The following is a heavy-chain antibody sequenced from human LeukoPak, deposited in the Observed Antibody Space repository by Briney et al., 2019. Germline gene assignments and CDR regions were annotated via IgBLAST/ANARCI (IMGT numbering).Heavy chain of an antibody. CDR3: AKDTSLGYSSGWYYFDY. CDR1: GFTFSSYW. J-gene: IGHJ4*02. D-gene: IGHD6-19*01. Sequence: GGSLRLSCAASGFTFSSYWMSWVRQAPGKGLEWVANIKQDGSEKYYVDSVKGRFTISRDNAKNSLYLQMNSLRAEDTAVYYCAKDTSLGYSSGWYYFDYWGQGTLVTVSS. V-gene: IGHV3-7*01. CDR2: IKQDGSEK.